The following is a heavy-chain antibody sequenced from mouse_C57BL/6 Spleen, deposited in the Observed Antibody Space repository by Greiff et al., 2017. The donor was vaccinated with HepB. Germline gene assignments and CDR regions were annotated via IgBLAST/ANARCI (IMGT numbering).Heavy chain of an antibody. CDR3: ARRYDGSSYWYCDV. J-gene: IGHJ1*03. CDR1: GYTFTSYW. V-gene: IGHV1-50*01. CDR2: IDPSDGYT. D-gene: IGHD1-1*01. Sequence: QVQLQQPGAELVKPGASVKLSCKASGYTFTSYWMQWVKQRPGQGLEWIGEIDPSDGYTNYKQKLKGKATLTVDTSSSTAYMQLSSLTSEDSAVYYCARRYDGSSYWYCDVWGTGTTVTVSS.